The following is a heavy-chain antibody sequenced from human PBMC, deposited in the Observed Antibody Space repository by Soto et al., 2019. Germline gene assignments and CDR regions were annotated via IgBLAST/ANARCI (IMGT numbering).Heavy chain of an antibody. Sequence: GGSLRLSCAASGFTFSSYWMHWVRQAPGKGLVWVSRINSDGSSTSYADSVKGRFTISRDNAKNTLYLQMNSLRAEDTALYYCARGMYSSGWYYAFDIWGQGTMVTVSS. CDR3: ARGMYSSGWYYAFDI. D-gene: IGHD6-19*01. CDR2: INSDGSST. V-gene: IGHV3-74*01. CDR1: GFTFSSYW. J-gene: IGHJ3*02.